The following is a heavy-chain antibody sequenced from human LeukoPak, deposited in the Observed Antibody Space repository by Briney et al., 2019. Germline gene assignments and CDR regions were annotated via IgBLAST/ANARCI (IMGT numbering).Heavy chain of an antibody. CDR3: ARAPYCSGGSCALNY. V-gene: IGHV4-59*01. J-gene: IGHJ4*02. D-gene: IGHD2-15*01. Sequence: SETLSLTCTVSGGSISSYYWSWIRQPPGKGLEWIGYIYYSGSTNYNPSLKSRVTISVDTSKNQFSLKLSSVTAADTAVYYCARAPYCSGGSCALNYRGQGTLVTVSS. CDR1: GGSISSYY. CDR2: IYYSGST.